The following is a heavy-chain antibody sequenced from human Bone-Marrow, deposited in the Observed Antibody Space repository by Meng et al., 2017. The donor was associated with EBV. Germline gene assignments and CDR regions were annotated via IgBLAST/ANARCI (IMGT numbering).Heavy chain of an antibody. Sequence: VQLVLSGAEVKKPWASVKVSCKGSGHTFTGHYMHRVRQAPGQGLEWMGRINPNSGGTNYAQKFQGRVTMTRDTSISTAYMELSTLRSDDTAVYYCARDLVVGATSFHYWGQGTLVTVSS. J-gene: IGHJ4*02. V-gene: IGHV1-2*06. CDR3: ARDLVVGATSFHY. D-gene: IGHD1-26*01. CDR2: INPNSGGT. CDR1: GHTFTGHY.